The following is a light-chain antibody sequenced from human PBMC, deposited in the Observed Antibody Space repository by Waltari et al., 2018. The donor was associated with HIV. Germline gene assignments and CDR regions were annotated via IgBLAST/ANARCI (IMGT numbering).Light chain of an antibody. J-gene: IGLJ2*01. V-gene: IGLV1-47*01. CDR2: RNN. CDR1: SSNLGSYY. CDR3: AAWTDSLTAVV. Sequence: QSVLTQPPSASGTPGQRVTISCSGSSSNLGSYYVYWYKQLPGTAPKLLIYRNNQRPSGVPDRFSGSKSGTSASLAINGLRSEDEADYYCAAWTDSLTAVVFGGGTKLSVL.